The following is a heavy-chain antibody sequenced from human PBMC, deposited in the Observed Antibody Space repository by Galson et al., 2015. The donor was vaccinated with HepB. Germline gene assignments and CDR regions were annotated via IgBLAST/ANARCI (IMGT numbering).Heavy chain of an antibody. D-gene: IGHD1-14*01. Sequence: SETLSLTCTVSGGSISSSRTYWGWIRQPPGKGLEWIGTVYYTGSAYYNPSLKSRVTISADTSKKQISLNLSSVTAVDTAVYYCARLSTGGALNWFDPWGQGTLVAVSS. CDR3: ARLSTGGALNWFDP. CDR1: GGSISSSRTY. J-gene: IGHJ5*02. V-gene: IGHV4-39*01. CDR2: VYYTGSA.